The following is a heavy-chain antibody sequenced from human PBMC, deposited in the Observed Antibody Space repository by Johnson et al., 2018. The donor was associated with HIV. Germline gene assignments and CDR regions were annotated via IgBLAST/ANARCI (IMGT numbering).Heavy chain of an antibody. D-gene: IGHD6-6*01. J-gene: IGHJ3*02. CDR1: GFTFDDYA. CDR2: ISWNSGSI. Sequence: VQLVESGGGLVQPGRSLRLSCAASGFTFDDYAMHWVRQAPGKGLEWVSGISWNSGSIGYADSVKGRFTISRDNSKNTLYLQMNSLRAEDTAVYYCARDVGYSSSSFGAFDILGQGTMVTVSS. V-gene: IGHV3-9*01. CDR3: ARDVGYSSSSFGAFDI.